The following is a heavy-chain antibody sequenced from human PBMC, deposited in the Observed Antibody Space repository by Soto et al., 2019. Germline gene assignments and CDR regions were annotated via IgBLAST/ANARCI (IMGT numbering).Heavy chain of an antibody. J-gene: IGHJ4*02. CDR2: IWYDGSNK. CDR1: GFTFSSYG. Sequence: ESGGGVVQPGRSLRLSCAASGFTFSSYGMHWVRQAPGKGLEWVAVIWYDGSNKYYADSVKGRFTISRDNSKNTLYLQMNSLRAEDTAVYYCARCITIFGVGYFDYWGQGTLVTVSS. CDR3: ARCITIFGVGYFDY. D-gene: IGHD3-3*01. V-gene: IGHV3-33*01.